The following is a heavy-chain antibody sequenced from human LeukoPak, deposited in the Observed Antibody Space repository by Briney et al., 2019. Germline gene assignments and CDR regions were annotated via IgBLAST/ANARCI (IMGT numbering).Heavy chain of an antibody. CDR2: ISGSGGST. CDR3: ANPPWELADY. Sequence: GGSLRLSCVASGFSLSTFAMSWVRQAPGKGLEWVSAISGSGGSTYYADSVKGRFTISRDNSKNTLYLQMNSLRAEDTAVYYCANPPWELADYWGQGTLVTVSS. J-gene: IGHJ4*02. D-gene: IGHD1-26*01. CDR1: GFSLSTFA. V-gene: IGHV3-23*01.